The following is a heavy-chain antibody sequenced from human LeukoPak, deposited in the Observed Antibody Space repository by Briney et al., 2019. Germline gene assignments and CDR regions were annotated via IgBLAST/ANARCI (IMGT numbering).Heavy chain of an antibody. Sequence: SETLSLTCSVSGGSITSSSYYWAWIRQPPGEGLEWIGSIYYSGYTYYNPSPKSRVTVSVDTSKNQVSLELRSVTATDTAIYYCARSSGFCSSTTCPPEGYNWFDPWGQGTLVTVSS. D-gene: IGHD2-2*03. V-gene: IGHV4-39*01. CDR1: GGSITSSSYY. CDR2: IYYSGYT. J-gene: IGHJ5*02. CDR3: ARSSGFCSSTTCPPEGYNWFDP.